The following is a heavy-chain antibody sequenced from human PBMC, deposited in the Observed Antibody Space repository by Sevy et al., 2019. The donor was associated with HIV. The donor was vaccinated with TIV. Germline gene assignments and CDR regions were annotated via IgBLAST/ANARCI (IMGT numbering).Heavy chain of an antibody. D-gene: IGHD3-22*01. CDR1: GFIFSDYD. J-gene: IGHJ4*02. CDR2: ISSRSSYI. V-gene: IGHV3-21*05. CDR3: ARAVDYCDLGCLHY. Sequence: GGSLRLSCAASGFIFSDYDMNWVRQAPGKGLEWISVISSRSSYIKYADSLKGRFTISRDNANNSLFLQLNSLRAEDTAVYYCARAVDYCDLGCLHYWGQGALVTVSS.